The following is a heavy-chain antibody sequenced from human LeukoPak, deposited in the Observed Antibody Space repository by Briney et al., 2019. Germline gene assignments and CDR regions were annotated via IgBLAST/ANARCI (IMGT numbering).Heavy chain of an antibody. CDR1: GYTFTGHC. D-gene: IGHD1-26*01. CDR3: ARDPTGDSGSLGTPDY. Sequence: VSVKVSCKASGYTFTGHCMHWVRQAPGQGLEWRGWINPNSGGTNYAQKFQGRVTMTRDTSISTAYMELSRLRSDNTAVYYCARDPTGDSGSLGTPDYWGQGTLVTVSS. CDR2: INPNSGGT. J-gene: IGHJ4*02. V-gene: IGHV1-2*02.